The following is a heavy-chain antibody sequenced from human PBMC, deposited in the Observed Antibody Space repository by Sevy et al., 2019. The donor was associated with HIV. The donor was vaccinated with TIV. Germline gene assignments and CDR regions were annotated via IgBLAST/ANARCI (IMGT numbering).Heavy chain of an antibody. Sequence: GGSLRLSCAASRFTFSDYYMSRIRQAPGKGLEWVSYISSSGRTVYYEDSVKGRFTISRDNAKNSLYLQMNSLRAEDTAVYYCARGGLGGSSGWYYFDYWGQGTLVTVSS. J-gene: IGHJ4*02. CDR3: ARGGLGGSSGWYYFDY. CDR2: ISSSGRTV. CDR1: RFTFSDYY. D-gene: IGHD6-19*01. V-gene: IGHV3-11*01.